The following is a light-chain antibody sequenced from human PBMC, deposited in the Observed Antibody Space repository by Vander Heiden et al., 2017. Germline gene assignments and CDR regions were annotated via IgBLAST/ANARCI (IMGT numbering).Light chain of an antibody. CDR2: SNN. CDR1: SSNIGSNT. J-gene: IGLJ1*01. V-gene: IGLV1-44*01. CDR3: AAWDDSSYV. Sequence: SVLTQPPSASGTPGQRVTISCSGSSSNIGSNTVNWYQQLPGTAPKLLIYSNNQRPAVVPDRFAGSKSGTSASLAISGLQSEDEADYYCAAWDDSSYVFGTGTKVTVL.